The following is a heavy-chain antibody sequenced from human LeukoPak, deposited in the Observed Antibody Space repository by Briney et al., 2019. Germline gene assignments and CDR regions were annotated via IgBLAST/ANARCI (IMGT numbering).Heavy chain of an antibody. J-gene: IGHJ4*02. CDR2: ISYDGSNK. D-gene: IGHD2-2*02. Sequence: GWSLRLSCAASGFTFSSYGRHWVRQAPGKGLEWVAVISYDGSNKYYADSVKGRFTISRDNSKNTLYLQMNSLRAEDTAVYYCAKDSGYCSSTRCYMNYWGQGTLVTVSS. V-gene: IGHV3-30*18. CDR3: AKDSGYCSSTRCYMNY. CDR1: GFTFSSYG.